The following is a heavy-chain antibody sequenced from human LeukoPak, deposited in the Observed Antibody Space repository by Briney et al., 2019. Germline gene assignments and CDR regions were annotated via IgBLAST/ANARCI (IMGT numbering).Heavy chain of an antibody. Sequence: ASVKVSCKASGYTFTSYDINWVRQATGQGLEWMGWMNPNSGNTGYAQKFQGRVTMTRNTSISTAYMELSSLRSEDTAVYYCARGSEHQLPRLYYFDYWGQGTLVTVSS. CDR1: GYTFTSYD. D-gene: IGHD2-2*01. V-gene: IGHV1-8*01. J-gene: IGHJ4*02. CDR2: MNPNSGNT. CDR3: ARGSEHQLPRLYYFDY.